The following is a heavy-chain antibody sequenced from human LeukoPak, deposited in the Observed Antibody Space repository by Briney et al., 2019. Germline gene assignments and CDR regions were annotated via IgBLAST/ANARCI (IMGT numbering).Heavy chain of an antibody. CDR2: MYPGDSDT. J-gene: IGHJ4*02. CDR3: ARTLSGGNRDPLRF. Sequence: GESLKISSKGSGYTFTSYWIAWVRHMPGKGLEWMGIMYPGDSDTRYSPSFQGQITISADKSINTAYLQWSSLKASDTAMYYCARTLSGGNRDPLRFWGQGTLVTVSS. V-gene: IGHV5-51*01. CDR1: GYTFTSYW. D-gene: IGHD1-26*01.